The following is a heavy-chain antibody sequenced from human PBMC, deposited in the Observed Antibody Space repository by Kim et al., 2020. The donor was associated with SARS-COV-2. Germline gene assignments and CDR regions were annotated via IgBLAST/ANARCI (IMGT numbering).Heavy chain of an antibody. CDR3: ASQQLWLQADWFDS. CDR1: GFTFSSYW. V-gene: IGHV3-7*03. J-gene: IGHJ5*01. D-gene: IGHD5-18*01. Sequence: GGSLRLSCAASGFTFSSYWMSWVRQAPGKGLEWVANINQDGSEKYYVDSVKGRFTISRDNAKNSLYLQMNSLRAEDTAVYYCASQQLWLQADWFDSWGQGTLVTVSS. CDR2: INQDGSEK.